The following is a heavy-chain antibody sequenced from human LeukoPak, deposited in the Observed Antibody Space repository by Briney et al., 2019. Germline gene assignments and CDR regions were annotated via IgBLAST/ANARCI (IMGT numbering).Heavy chain of an antibody. CDR2: IYNTGTT. CDR3: ARYEPPGARRHLDY. D-gene: IGHD1-14*01. V-gene: IGHV4-59*08. CDR1: GGSISSSY. Sequence: PSETLSLTCNVSGGSISSSYWSWIRQPPGKGLEWVGYIYNTGTTNYNPSLNSRVTISVDTSKNQLSLRLSSVTAADTAVYYCARYEPPGARRHLDYWGQGTLVTVSS. J-gene: IGHJ4*02.